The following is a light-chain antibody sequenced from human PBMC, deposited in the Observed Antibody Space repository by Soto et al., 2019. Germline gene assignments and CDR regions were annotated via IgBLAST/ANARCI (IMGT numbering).Light chain of an antibody. J-gene: IGKJ1*01. V-gene: IGKV1-5*03. CDR3: QQYNYLWT. Sequence: LQMTQSPSTLSASVGDTVTITCRASQSINSGLAWYQQKPGRAPKLLIYKASSLDSGVPSRFSGSGYGTEITLTISNLLPEDCATYYCQQYNYLWTFGQGTKVEIK. CDR2: KAS. CDR1: QSINSG.